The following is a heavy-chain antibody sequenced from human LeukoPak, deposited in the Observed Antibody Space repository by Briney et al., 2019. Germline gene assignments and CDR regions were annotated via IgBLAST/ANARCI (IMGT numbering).Heavy chain of an antibody. D-gene: IGHD3-16*01. CDR3: ASYAGGY. J-gene: IGHJ4*02. CDR2: IHTSGST. V-gene: IGHV4-61*02. Sequence: SETLSLTCTVSGGSISSGSYYWSWIRQPAGKGLEWIGRIHTSGSTNYNPSLKSQVTISVDTSKNQFSLKLSSVTAADTAVYYCASYAGGYWGQGTLVTVSS. CDR1: GGSISSGSYY.